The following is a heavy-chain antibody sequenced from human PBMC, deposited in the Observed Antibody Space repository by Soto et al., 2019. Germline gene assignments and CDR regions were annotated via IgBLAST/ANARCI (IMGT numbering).Heavy chain of an antibody. Sequence: PGGSLRLSCAASGFTFSNYAMSWVRQAPGKGLEWVSAISSSGYSTYYADSVKGRFTISRDNSKNTVYLQMNNLRAEDTAVYYCAKGSVVVAAKFDSWGQGTLVTVSS. V-gene: IGHV3-23*01. CDR3: AKGSVVVAAKFDS. CDR1: GFTFSNYA. J-gene: IGHJ4*02. CDR2: ISSSGYST. D-gene: IGHD2-21*02.